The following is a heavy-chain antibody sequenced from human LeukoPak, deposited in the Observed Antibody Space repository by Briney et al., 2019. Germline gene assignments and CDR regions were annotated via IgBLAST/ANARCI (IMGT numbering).Heavy chain of an antibody. CDR3: ARDRGLARYYYYYYGMDV. D-gene: IGHD3-10*01. CDR1: GYTFTGYY. Sequence: ASVKVSCKASGYTFTGYYMHWVRQAPGQGLEWMGRINPNSGGTNYAQKFQGRVTMTRDTSISTAYMEPSRLRSDDTAVYYCARDRGLARYYYYYYGMDVWGQGTTVTVSS. V-gene: IGHV1-2*06. CDR2: INPNSGGT. J-gene: IGHJ6*02.